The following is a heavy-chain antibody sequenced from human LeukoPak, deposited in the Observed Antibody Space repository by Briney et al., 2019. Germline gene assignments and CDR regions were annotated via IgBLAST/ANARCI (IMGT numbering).Heavy chain of an antibody. J-gene: IGHJ4*02. CDR1: GFTFSAYA. V-gene: IGHV3-23*01. CDR3: VKDHKSGRFFDF. CDR2: IPGRGDYT. Sequence: GGSLRLSCEASGFTFSAYAMTWVRQAPGKGLEWVAAIPGRGDYTYYADSLRGRFSISRDNSKSTLYLQMTSLRAEDTAIYYCVKDHKSGRFFDFWGQGTLLTVSS. D-gene: IGHD3-16*01.